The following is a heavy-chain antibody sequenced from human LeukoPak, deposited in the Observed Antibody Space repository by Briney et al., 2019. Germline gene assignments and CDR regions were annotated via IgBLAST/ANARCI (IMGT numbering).Heavy chain of an antibody. D-gene: IGHD1-14*01. CDR3: AKEGFHGNFDY. CDR2: IGPSGPGPTNI. CDR1: GFTFDYYA. J-gene: IGHJ4*02. Sequence: GESLKISCQASGFTFDYYAINWVRQAPGKGPEWISYIGPSGPGPTNIYYADSVKGRFTISRDNSKNTLYLQMNSLRAEDTALYYCAKEGFHGNFDYWGQGTLVTVSS. V-gene: IGHV3-48*01.